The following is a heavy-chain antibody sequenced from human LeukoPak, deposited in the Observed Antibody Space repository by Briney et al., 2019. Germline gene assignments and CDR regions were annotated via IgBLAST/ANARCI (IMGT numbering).Heavy chain of an antibody. Sequence: PGGSLRLSCAASGLTFSSYAMHWVRQAPGKGLEWVAVISYDGSRKYYADSVKGRFTISRDNSKNTLYLQMNSLRAEDTAVYYCARAILVVITEIDYWGQGTLVTVSS. CDR2: ISYDGSRK. J-gene: IGHJ4*02. D-gene: IGHD3-22*01. CDR3: ARAILVVITEIDY. V-gene: IGHV3-30-3*01. CDR1: GLTFSSYA.